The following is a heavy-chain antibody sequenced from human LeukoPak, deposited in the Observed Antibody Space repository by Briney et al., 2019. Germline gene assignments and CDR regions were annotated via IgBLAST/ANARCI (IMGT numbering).Heavy chain of an antibody. J-gene: IGHJ4*02. CDR3: ARGDLPAAILDY. CDR1: GGTFSSYA. CDR2: IIPILGIA. V-gene: IGHV1-69*04. Sequence: SVKVSCKASGGTFSSYAISWVRQAPGQGLEWMGRIIPILGIANYAQKFQGRVTMTEDTSTDTAYMELSSLRSEDTAVYYCARGDLPAAILDYWGQGTLVTVSS. D-gene: IGHD2-2*02.